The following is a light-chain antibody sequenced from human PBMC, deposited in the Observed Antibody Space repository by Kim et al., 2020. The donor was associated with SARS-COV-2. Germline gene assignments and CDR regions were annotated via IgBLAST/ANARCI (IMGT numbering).Light chain of an antibody. CDR1: SGNIASNY. V-gene: IGLV6-57*01. CDR2: YDD. Sequence: NFMLTQPHSVSESPGKTVTISCTRSSGNIASNYVQWYQQRPGSSPTTVIYYDDQRPSGVPDRFSGSIDRSSNSASLTISGLKTEDEADYYCQSYDTSNTCIFGGGTKLTVL. J-gene: IGLJ2*01. CDR3: QSYDTSNTCI.